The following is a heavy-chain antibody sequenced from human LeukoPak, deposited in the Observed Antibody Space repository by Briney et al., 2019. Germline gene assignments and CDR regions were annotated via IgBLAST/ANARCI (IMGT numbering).Heavy chain of an antibody. D-gene: IGHD3-22*01. CDR2: ISDGGHTT. CDR1: GFTFSINA. V-gene: IGHV3-23*01. Sequence: GGSLRLSCAPSGFTFSINAMSWVRQARGKGVEGVSVISDGGHTTHYADSVKGRVIISRDNTKKTLYLQMNSLRAEHTATYYCAKVGIVVAGDFYDYWGQGTLVTVSS. J-gene: IGHJ4*02. CDR3: AKVGIVVAGDFYDY.